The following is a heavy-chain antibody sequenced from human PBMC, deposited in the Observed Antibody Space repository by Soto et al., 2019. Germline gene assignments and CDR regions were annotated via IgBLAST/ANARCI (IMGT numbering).Heavy chain of an antibody. Sequence: GGSRRLSCATAGFTFSDYAMHWVRQAPGQGLGWVAAISFDGSNTYYADSLTGRLTLSRDPSKNPLYLDMNSLRPEDTAVYYCAKIRMVTAMMHMDAWGQGTTVTVSS. CDR1: GFTFSDYA. J-gene: IGHJ6*02. V-gene: IGHV3-30*18. CDR2: ISFDGSNT. D-gene: IGHD2-21*02. CDR3: AKIRMVTAMMHMDA.